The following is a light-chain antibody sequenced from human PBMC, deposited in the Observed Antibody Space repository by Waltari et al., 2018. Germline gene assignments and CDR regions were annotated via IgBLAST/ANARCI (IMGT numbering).Light chain of an antibody. J-gene: IGLJ2*01. CDR3: SSYISSSTLEL. CDR1: SSDVGAYNY. CDR2: DVS. Sequence: QSALTQPASVSGSPGQSIPISCTGTSSDVGAYNYVSWYQQHPGKAPKLIIFDVSNRPSGVSNRFSGSKSGNTAALTISGLQAEHEADYYCSSYISSSTLELFGGGTSLTVL. V-gene: IGLV2-14*03.